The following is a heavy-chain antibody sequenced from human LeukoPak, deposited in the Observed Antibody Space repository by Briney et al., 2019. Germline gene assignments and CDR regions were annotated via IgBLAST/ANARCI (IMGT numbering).Heavy chain of an antibody. V-gene: IGHV7-4-1*02. CDR2: INTNTGNP. CDR3: ARGADYYGSGSYEHYYYYAMDV. D-gene: IGHD3-10*01. J-gene: IGHJ6*02. Sequence: ASVKVSCKASGYTFTSYAMNWVRQAPGQGLEWMGWINTNTGNPTYAQGFTGRFVFSLDTSVSTAYLQISSLKAEDTAVYYCARGADYYGSGSYEHYYYYAMDVWGQGTTVTVSS. CDR1: GYTFTSYA.